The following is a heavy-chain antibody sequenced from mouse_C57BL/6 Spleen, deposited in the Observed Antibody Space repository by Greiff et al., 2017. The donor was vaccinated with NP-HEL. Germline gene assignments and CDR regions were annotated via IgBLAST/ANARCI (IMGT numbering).Heavy chain of an antibody. CDR3: ARSGYYGFAY. D-gene: IGHD2-3*01. CDR2: LSPGDGDT. V-gene: IGHV1-82*01. Sequence: VQGVESGPELVKPGASVKISCKASGYAFSSSWMNWVKQRPGTGLAWIGRLSPGDGDTNYNGKFKGKATLTADKSSSTAYMQLSSLTSEDSAVYFCARSGYYGFAYWGQGTLVTVSA. CDR1: GYAFSSSW. J-gene: IGHJ3*01.